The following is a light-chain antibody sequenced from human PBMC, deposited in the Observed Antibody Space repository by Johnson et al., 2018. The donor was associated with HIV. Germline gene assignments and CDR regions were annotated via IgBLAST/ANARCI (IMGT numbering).Light chain of an antibody. V-gene: IGLV1-51*02. J-gene: IGLJ1*01. Sequence: QSVLTQPPSVSAAPGQKVTISCYGSSSNIGNNYVSWYQQLPGTAHKLLIYENNKRPSGIPDRFSGSKSGTSATLGITGLQTGDEADYYCGTWDSSLSALYVFGTGTKVTVL. CDR2: ENN. CDR1: SSNIGNNY. CDR3: GTWDSSLSALYV.